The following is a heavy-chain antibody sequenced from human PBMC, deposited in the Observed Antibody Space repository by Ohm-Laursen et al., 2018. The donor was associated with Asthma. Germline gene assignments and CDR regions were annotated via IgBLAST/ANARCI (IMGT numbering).Heavy chain of an antibody. V-gene: IGHV4-59*12. CDR3: ARDPKNCSSTSCDDAFDI. D-gene: IGHD2-2*01. CDR2: IYHSGNT. Sequence: SETLSLTCTLSGASFSTYYWGWIRQPPGKGLEWIGYIYHSGNTYYNPSLKSRVTISVATSKMHFSLKLSSVTAADTAVYYCARDPKNCSSTSCDDAFDIWGQGTMVTVSS. J-gene: IGHJ3*02. CDR1: GASFSTYY.